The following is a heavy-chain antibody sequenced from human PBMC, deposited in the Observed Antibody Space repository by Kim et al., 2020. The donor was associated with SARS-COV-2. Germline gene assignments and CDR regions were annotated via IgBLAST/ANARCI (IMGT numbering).Heavy chain of an antibody. J-gene: IGHJ3*02. CDR2: INHSGST. CDR3: ARATYSSSLSGAFDI. D-gene: IGHD6-6*01. V-gene: IGHV4-34*01. CDR1: GGSFSGYY. Sequence: SETLSLTCAVYGGSFSGYYWSWIRQPPGKGLEWIGEINHSGSTNYNPSLKSRVTISVDTSKNQFSLKLSSVTAADTAVYYCARATYSSSLSGAFDIWGQGTMVTVSS.